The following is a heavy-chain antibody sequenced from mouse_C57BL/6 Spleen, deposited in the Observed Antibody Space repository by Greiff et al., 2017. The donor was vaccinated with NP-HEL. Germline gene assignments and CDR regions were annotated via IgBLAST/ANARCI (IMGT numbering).Heavy chain of an antibody. CDR2: IYPSDSET. CDR1: GYTFTSYW. D-gene: IGHD2-3*01. Sequence: QVQLQQPGAELVRPGSSVKLSCKASGYTFTSYWMDWVKQRPGQGLERIGNIYPSDSETHYNQKFKDKATLTVDKSSSTAYMQLSSLTSEDSAVYYCARMGYDGTGAMDYWGQGTSVTVSS. J-gene: IGHJ4*01. V-gene: IGHV1-61*01. CDR3: ARMGYDGTGAMDY.